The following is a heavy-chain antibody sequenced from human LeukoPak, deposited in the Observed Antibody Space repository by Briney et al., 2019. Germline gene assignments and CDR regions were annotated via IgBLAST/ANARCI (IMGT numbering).Heavy chain of an antibody. CDR2: IYCSGRT. J-gene: IGHJ3*02. CDR1: GFTITSHY. CDR3: TRVLDNDSSGDPDSFDM. V-gene: IGHV4-59*11. D-gene: IGHD3-22*01. Sequence: SESLTLTCTASGFTITSHYLSWIRQAPGKGLEWVAVIYCSGRTKYNPSLQTRVTISIDTSENKFFLKVSPVTAAATAEYYGTRVLDNDSSGDPDSFDMWGQGTVVTVSS.